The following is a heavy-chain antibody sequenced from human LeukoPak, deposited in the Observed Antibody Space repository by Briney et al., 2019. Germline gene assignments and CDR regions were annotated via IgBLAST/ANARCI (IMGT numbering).Heavy chain of an antibody. D-gene: IGHD3-22*01. CDR2: ISYDGSNK. CDR1: GFTFSSYG. V-gene: IGHV3-30*18. J-gene: IGHJ4*02. Sequence: PGRSLRLSCAASGFTFSSYGMHWVRQAPGKGLEWVAVISYDGSNKYYADSVKGRFTISRDNSKNTLYLQMNSLRAEDTAVHYCAKGWYYYDSSAPFDYWGQGTLVTVSS. CDR3: AKGWYYYDSSAPFDY.